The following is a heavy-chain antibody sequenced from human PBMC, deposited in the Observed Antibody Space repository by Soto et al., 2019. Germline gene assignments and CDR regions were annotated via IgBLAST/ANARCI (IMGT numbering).Heavy chain of an antibody. D-gene: IGHD4-17*01. CDR3: AKDGLFWRNYGGTYYYGMDV. J-gene: IGHJ6*02. CDR2: ISYDGSNK. Sequence: GGSLRLSCAASGFTFSSYGMHWVRQAPGKGLEWVAVISYDGSNKYYADSVKGRFTISRDNSKNTLYLQMNSLRAEDTAVYYCAKDGLFWRNYGGTYYYGMDVWGQGTTVTVSS. V-gene: IGHV3-30*18. CDR1: GFTFSSYG.